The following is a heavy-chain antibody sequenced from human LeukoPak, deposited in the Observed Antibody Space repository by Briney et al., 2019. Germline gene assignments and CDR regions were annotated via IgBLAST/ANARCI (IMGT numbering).Heavy chain of an antibody. D-gene: IGHD3-22*01. V-gene: IGHV4-59*08. CDR1: GGSISSYY. CDR2: MYYSGST. CDR3: ARHAYYYDKSGSYEAFDI. Sequence: SETLSLTCTVSGGSISSYYWSWIRQPPGKGLEWIGSMYYSGSTNYKPSLKSRVTISVDTSKNQFSLKLSSVTAADTAVYYCARHAYYYDKSGSYEAFDIWGQGTMVTVSS. J-gene: IGHJ3*02.